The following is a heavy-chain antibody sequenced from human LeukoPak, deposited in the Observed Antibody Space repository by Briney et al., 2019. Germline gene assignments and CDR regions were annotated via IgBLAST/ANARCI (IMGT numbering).Heavy chain of an antibody. V-gene: IGHV3-53*01. CDR1: GFTFSSYA. D-gene: IGHD3-10*01. CDR3: ARDSLITMVRGVIIKRGAFDI. J-gene: IGHJ3*02. Sequence: GSLRLSCAASGFTFSSYAMSWVRQAPGKGLEWVSVIYSGGSTYYADSVKGRFTISRDNSKNTLYLQMNSLRAEDTAVYYCARDSLITMVRGVIIKRGAFDIWGQGTMVTVSS. CDR2: IYSGGST.